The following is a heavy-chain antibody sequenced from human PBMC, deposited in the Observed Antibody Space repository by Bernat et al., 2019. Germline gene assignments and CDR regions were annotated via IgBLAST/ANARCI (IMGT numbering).Heavy chain of an antibody. J-gene: IGHJ2*01. CDR1: GFTFSSYW. D-gene: IGHD3-22*01. Sequence: VQLVESGGGVVQPGRSLRLSCAASGFTFSSYWMHWVRQAPGKGLVWVSRINSDGSSTSYADSVKGRFTISRDNAKNTLYLQMNSLRAEDTAVYYCASASNYYDSSGYYSRGNWYFDLWGRGTLVTVSS. CDR3: ASASNYYDSSGYYSRGNWYFDL. V-gene: IGHV3-74*02. CDR2: INSDGSST.